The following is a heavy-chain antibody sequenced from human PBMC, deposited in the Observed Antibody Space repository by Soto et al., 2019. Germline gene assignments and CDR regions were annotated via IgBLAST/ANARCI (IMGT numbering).Heavy chain of an antibody. CDR1: GYTFTSYA. V-gene: IGHV1-3*01. CDR2: INAGNGNT. J-gene: IGHJ6*02. Sequence: GASVKVSCKASGYTFTSYAMHWVRQAPGQRLEWMGWINAGNGNTKYSQKFQGRVTITRDTSASTAYMELSSLRSEDTAVYYCARGTGVPDYDFWSGPEREPRYGMDVWGQGTTVTVSS. D-gene: IGHD3-3*01. CDR3: ARGTGVPDYDFWSGPEREPRYGMDV.